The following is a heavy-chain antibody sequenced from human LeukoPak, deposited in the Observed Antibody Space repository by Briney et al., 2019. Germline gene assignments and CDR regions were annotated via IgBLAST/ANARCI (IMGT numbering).Heavy chain of an antibody. CDR1: GFTFVEFA. V-gene: IGHV3-43*02. Sequence: RGSLRLSSAASGFTFVEFAMQWVRHAPGKGLERVSLITGDGSNTYYADSVKGRVTISRDNSKNFLYLQMNSLRTEDAALYYCAKAGRYGYAWYIDYWGQGTLVTVSS. CDR3: AKAGRYGYAWYIDY. J-gene: IGHJ4*02. D-gene: IGHD5-18*01. CDR2: ITGDGSNT.